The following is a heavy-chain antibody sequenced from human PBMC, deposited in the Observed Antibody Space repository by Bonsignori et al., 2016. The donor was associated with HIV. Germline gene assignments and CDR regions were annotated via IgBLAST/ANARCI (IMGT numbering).Heavy chain of an antibody. D-gene: IGHD6-13*01. J-gene: IGHJ5*02. V-gene: IGHV4-59*01. CDR2: IYYSGST. CDR3: ARAPSIAAAGTWWFDP. Sequence: RQAPGKGLEWIGYIYYSGSTNYNPSLKSRVTISVDTSKNQFSLKLSSVTAADTAVYYCARAPSIAAAGTWWFDPWGQGTLVTVSS.